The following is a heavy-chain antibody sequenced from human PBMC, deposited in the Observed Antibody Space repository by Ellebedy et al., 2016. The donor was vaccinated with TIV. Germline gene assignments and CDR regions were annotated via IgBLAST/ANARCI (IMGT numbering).Heavy chain of an antibody. CDR2: TYYRSKWYN. CDR3: ARGDSSGYYKRKTFDY. CDR1: GDSVSSNSAA. Sequence: SETLSLXXAISGDSVSSNSAAWNWIRQSPSRGLEWLGRTYYRSKWYNDYAVSVKSRITINPDTSKNQFSLQLNSVTPEDTAVYYCARGDSSGYYKRKTFDYWGQGTLVTVSS. V-gene: IGHV6-1*01. D-gene: IGHD3-22*01. J-gene: IGHJ4*02.